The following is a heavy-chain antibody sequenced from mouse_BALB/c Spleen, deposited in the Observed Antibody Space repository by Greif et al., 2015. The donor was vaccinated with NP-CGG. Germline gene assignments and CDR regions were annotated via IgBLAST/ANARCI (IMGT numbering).Heavy chain of an antibody. J-gene: IGHJ2*01. CDR2: IHLNSGNT. D-gene: IGHD2-4*01. Sequence: VQLQQSGSVLVRPGASVKLSCKASGYTFTSSWMHWAKQRPGQGLEWIGEIHLNSGNTNYNEKFKGKATLTVDTSSSTAYVDLSSLTSEDSAVYYCAKSGDYDNSFDYWGQGTTLTVSS. CDR3: AKSGDYDNSFDY. CDR1: GYTFTSSW. V-gene: IGHV1S130*01.